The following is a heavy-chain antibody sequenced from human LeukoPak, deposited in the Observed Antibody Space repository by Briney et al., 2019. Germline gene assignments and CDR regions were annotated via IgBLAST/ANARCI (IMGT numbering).Heavy chain of an antibody. Sequence: GGSLRLSCAASGFTFSSYSMSWVRQAPGKGLEWVSVISGSGGSTYYADSVKGRFTISRDNSKNTLYLQMNRLRADDTAVYYCAKDMTDCSSSNCYCWFDPWGQGTLVTVSS. CDR2: ISGSGGST. J-gene: IGHJ5*02. V-gene: IGHV3-23*01. D-gene: IGHD2-2*01. CDR1: GFTFSSYS. CDR3: AKDMTDCSSSNCYCWFDP.